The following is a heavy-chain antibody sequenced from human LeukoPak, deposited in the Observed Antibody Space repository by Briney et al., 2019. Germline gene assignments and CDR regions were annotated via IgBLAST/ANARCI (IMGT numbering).Heavy chain of an antibody. V-gene: IGHV3-23*01. CDR3: ARDWRGLVVPAATAAGGAFDT. CDR1: GFTFSSYA. D-gene: IGHD2-2*01. J-gene: IGHJ3*02. CDR2: ISGSGGST. Sequence: GGSLRLSCAASGFTFSSYAMSWVRQAPGKGLEWVSAISGSGGSTYYADSVKGRFTISRDNSKNTLYLQMNSLRAEDTAVYYCARDWRGLVVPAATAAGGAFDTWGQGTMVPVSS.